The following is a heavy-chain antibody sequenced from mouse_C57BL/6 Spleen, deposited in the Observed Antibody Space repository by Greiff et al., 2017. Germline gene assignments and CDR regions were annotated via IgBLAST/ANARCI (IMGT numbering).Heavy chain of an antibody. CDR3: ARLGGSSGPYYFDY. CDR1: GYTFTSYG. CDR2: IYPRSGNT. J-gene: IGHJ2*01. Sequence: VQLQQSGAELARPGASVKLSCKASGYTFTSYGISWVKQRTGQGLEWIGEIYPRSGNTYYNEKFKGKATLTADKSSSTAYMELRSLTSEDSAVYFCARLGGSSGPYYFDYWGQGTTLTVSS. V-gene: IGHV1-81*01. D-gene: IGHD3-2*02.